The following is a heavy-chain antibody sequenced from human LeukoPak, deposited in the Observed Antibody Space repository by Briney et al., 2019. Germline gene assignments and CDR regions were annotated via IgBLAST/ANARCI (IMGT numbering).Heavy chain of an antibody. CDR1: GFTLSNYA. Sequence: GGSLRLSCAASGFTLSNYAMSWVRQAPGKGLEWVSYISTSSSSTNYADSVKGRFTISRDNARNSLYLQMNSLRAEDTAVYYCARSGNYFDYWGQGTLVTVSS. CDR3: ARSGNYFDY. V-gene: IGHV3-11*06. J-gene: IGHJ4*02. CDR2: ISTSSSST.